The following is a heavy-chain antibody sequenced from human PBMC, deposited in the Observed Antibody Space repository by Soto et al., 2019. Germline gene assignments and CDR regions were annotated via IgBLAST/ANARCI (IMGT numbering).Heavy chain of an antibody. CDR3: AGVGWYLDVYYYYYMDV. V-gene: IGHV1-18*01. CDR1: GYTFTSYG. D-gene: IGHD2-15*01. Sequence: ASVKVSCKASGYTFTSYGISWVRQAPGQGLEWMGWISAYNGNTNYAQKLQGRVTMTTDTSTSTAYMELRSLRSDDTAVYYCAGVGWYLDVYYYYYMDVWGKGTTVTVSS. J-gene: IGHJ6*03. CDR2: ISAYNGNT.